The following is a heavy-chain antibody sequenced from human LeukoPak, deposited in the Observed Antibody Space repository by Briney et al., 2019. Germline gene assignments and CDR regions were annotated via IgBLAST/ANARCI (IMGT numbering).Heavy chain of an antibody. D-gene: IGHD4-23*01. CDR2: IDPSDSHT. CDR1: GFRFIGDW. V-gene: IGHV5-10-1*01. Sequence: GESLKISCKGAGFRFIGDWISEVGQMPGKGLEWMGRIDPSDSHTNYSPSFQGHVTISADKSISTVYLQWSSLKASDTAMYYCQELQIDGQIGDYWGQGTLVTVSS. J-gene: IGHJ4*02. CDR3: QELQIDGQIGDY.